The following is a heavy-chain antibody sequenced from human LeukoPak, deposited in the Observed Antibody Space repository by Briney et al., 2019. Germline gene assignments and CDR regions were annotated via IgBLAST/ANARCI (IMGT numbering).Heavy chain of an antibody. CDR2: ISGDGGST. D-gene: IGHD6-13*01. CDR3: AKHSISSSWLPTDY. Sequence: GGSLRLSCAASGFTFDDYAMHWVRQAPGKGLEWVSLISGDGGSTYYADSVKGRFTISRDNSKNSLYLQMNSLRTEDTALYYCAKHSISSSWLPTDYWGQGTLVTVSS. J-gene: IGHJ4*02. CDR1: GFTFDDYA. V-gene: IGHV3-43*02.